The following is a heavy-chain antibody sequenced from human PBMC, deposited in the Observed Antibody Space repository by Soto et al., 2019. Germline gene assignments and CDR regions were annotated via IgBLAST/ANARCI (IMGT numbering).Heavy chain of an antibody. CDR2: INAGNGNT. CDR3: ARFLDAYPIVVVPAARY. D-gene: IGHD2-2*01. Sequence: ASVKVSCKASGYTFTSYAMHWVRQAPGQRLEWMGWINAGNGNTKYSQKFQGRVTITRDTSASTAYMELSSLRSEDTAVYYCARFLDAYPIVVVPAARYWGQGTLVTVSS. V-gene: IGHV1-3*01. J-gene: IGHJ4*02. CDR1: GYTFTSYA.